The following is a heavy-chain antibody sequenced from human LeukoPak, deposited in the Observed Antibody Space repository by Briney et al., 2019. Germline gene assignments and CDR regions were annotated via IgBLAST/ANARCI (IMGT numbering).Heavy chain of an antibody. Sequence: GGSLRLSCAASGFTFSIYGMHWVRQAPGKGLEWVALISYDGRNTYFVDSVKGRFTISRDNSKNTLYLQMNSLRAEDTAMYYCAKDGFAHYDSNGYADYWGQGTLVTVSS. CDR3: AKDGFAHYDSNGYADY. CDR1: GFTFSIYG. J-gene: IGHJ4*02. V-gene: IGHV3-30*18. D-gene: IGHD3-22*01. CDR2: ISYDGRNT.